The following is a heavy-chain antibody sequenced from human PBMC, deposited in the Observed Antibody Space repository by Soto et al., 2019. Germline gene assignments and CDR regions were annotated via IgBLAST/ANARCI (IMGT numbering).Heavy chain of an antibody. V-gene: IGHV1-18*04. CDR2: ISADNGNK. CDR1: ACLFTTDG. D-gene: IGHD6-6*01. CDR3: ARTGGGMAARPLEY. Sequence: XSVKVSCWAAACLFTTDGIIWVRQAPGQGLEWMAWISADNGNKKYAQKFQDRVTMTIHTSSTTVSMELRNLTSDDTAIYYCARTGGGMAARPLEYWGQGTLVTVSS. J-gene: IGHJ4*02.